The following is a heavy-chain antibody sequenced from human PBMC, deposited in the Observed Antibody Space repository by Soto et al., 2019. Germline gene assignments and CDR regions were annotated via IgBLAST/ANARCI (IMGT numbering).Heavy chain of an antibody. V-gene: IGHV4-39*01. J-gene: IGHJ4*02. Sequence: SETLSLTCTVSGDSISSGRYYWNWVRQRPGKGLEWIGSIYYSGSTYYNPSLKSRVTISVDTSKNQFSLKLSSVTAADTAVYYCARHTPAISISDHWGQGTLVTVSS. CDR2: IYYSGST. CDR3: ARHTPAISISDH. CDR1: GDSISSGRYY. D-gene: IGHD2-15*01.